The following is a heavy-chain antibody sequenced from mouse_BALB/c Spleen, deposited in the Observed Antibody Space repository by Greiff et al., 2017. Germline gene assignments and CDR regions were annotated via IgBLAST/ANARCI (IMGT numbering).Heavy chain of an antibody. CDR3: ARDMAYYGSSFAY. CDR2: IRNKANGYTT. J-gene: IGHJ3*01. CDR1: GFTFTDYY. Sequence: EVHLVESGGGLVQPGGSLRLSCATSGFTFTDYYMSWVRQPPGKALEWLGFIRNKANGYTTEYSASVKGRFTISRDNSQSILYLQMNTLRAEDSATYYCARDMAYYGSSFAYWGQGTLVTVSA. D-gene: IGHD1-1*01. V-gene: IGHV7-3*02.